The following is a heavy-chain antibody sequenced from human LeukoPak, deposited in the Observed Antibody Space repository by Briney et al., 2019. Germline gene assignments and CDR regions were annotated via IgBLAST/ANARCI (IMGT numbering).Heavy chain of an antibody. V-gene: IGHV4-34*01. CDR1: GGSFSGYY. J-gene: IGHJ4*02. CDR2: INHSGST. Sequence: SETLSLTCAVYGGSFSGYYWSWTRQPPGKGLEWIGEINHSGSTNYNPSLKSRVTISVDTSKNQFSLKLSSVTAADTAVYYCARGLWVGGQGTLVTVSS. CDR3: ARGLWV. D-gene: IGHD2-21*01.